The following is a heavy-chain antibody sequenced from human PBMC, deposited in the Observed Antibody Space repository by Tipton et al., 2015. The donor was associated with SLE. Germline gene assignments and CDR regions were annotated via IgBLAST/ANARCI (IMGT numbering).Heavy chain of an antibody. CDR2: INHSGST. CDR1: GGSFSGYY. V-gene: IGHV4-34*01. J-gene: IGHJ4*02. D-gene: IGHD4-17*01. Sequence: TLSLTCAVYGGSFSGYYWSWIRQPPGKGLAWIGEINHSGSTNYNPSLKSRVTMSVDTSKNHFSLKLSSVTAADTAVYHCARHKIGYGTYFMYFDYWGQGTLVTVSS. CDR3: ARHKIGYGTYFMYFDY.